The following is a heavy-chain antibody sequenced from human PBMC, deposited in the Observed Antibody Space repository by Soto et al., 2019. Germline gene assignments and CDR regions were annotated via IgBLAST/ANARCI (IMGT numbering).Heavy chain of an antibody. V-gene: IGHV4-34*01. CDR3: AREIPYSSSWYHDY. CDR2: INHSGST. Sequence: QVQLQQWGAGLLKPSETLSLTCAVYGGSFSGYYWSWIRQPPGKGLEWIGEINHSGSTNYNPSLKSRVTISVDTSKNQFSQKLSYVTVTVTAVYYCAREIPYSSSWYHDYWGQGTLVTVSS. D-gene: IGHD6-13*01. CDR1: GGSFSGYY. J-gene: IGHJ4*02.